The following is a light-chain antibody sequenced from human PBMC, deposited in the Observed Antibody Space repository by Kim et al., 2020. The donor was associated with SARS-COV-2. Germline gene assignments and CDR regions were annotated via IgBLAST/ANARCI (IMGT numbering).Light chain of an antibody. J-gene: IGKJ1*01. V-gene: IGKV3-20*01. CDR1: QSVRSSY. CDR2: GAS. CDR3: QQYSRSPWA. Sequence: PEDRANLSRRARQSVRSSYFFWHQQKPGPPPRLSSDGASSSTASITDWFGGSGSGTDFNPIISRLDAEDFVVYYRQQYSRSPWAFGQGTKVDI.